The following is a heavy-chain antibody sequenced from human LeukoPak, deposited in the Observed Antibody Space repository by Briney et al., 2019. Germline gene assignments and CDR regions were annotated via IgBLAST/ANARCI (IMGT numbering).Heavy chain of an antibody. CDR3: ARHPGISNWIDY. J-gene: IGHJ4*02. CDR1: GYSFTSDW. CDR2: IDPSDSYI. Sequence: GESLKISCKGSGYSFTSDWISWVRQMPGKGLEWMGKIDPSDSYINYSPSFQGHVTISADKSINTAFLQWSSLKASDTAIYYCARHPGISNWIDYLRQGTLVTVSS. D-gene: IGHD1-1*01. V-gene: IGHV5-10-1*01.